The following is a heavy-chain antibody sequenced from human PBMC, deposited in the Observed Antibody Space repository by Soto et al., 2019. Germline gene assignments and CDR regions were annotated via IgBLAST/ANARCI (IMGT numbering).Heavy chain of an antibody. D-gene: IGHD3-16*01. Sequence: GGSLRLSCAASGFTFSNYWIHWVRQAPGKGLVWVSHIINDGSSTVYADSVKGRFSISRDNAKNMVYLQMNSLRPEDTAVYYCVRGSGGLDSWGQGTVVTVSS. J-gene: IGHJ4*02. CDR2: IINDGSST. CDR1: GFTFSNYW. CDR3: VRGSGGLDS. V-gene: IGHV3-74*01.